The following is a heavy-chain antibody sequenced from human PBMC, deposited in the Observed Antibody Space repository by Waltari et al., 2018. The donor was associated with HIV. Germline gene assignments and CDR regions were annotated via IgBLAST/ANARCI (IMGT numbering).Heavy chain of an antibody. Sequence: QVQLVQSGAEVKKPGSSVKVSWNASGGPFGSHAIRWGSRAPGEGLEWMGGIIPIFSTANYAQKFQGRVTITADESTSTAYMELSSLRSEDTAVYYCARRRVVISSLDYYYYGMDVWGQGTTVTVSS. CDR2: IIPIFSTA. D-gene: IGHD3-3*01. V-gene: IGHV1-69*01. CDR3: ARRRVVISSLDYYYYGMDV. J-gene: IGHJ6*02. CDR1: GGPFGSHA.